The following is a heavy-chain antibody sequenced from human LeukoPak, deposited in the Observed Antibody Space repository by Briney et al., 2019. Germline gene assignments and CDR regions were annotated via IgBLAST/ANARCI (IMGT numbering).Heavy chain of an antibody. V-gene: IGHV3-21*01. D-gene: IGHD6-13*01. CDR3: ARDRGAAAGAEDY. CDR2: ISSTSNYL. J-gene: IGHJ4*02. Sequence: GGSLRLSCAASGFTFSMTWVRQAPGKGLEWISSISSTSNYLYYADSVRGRLTVSRDNANNSLFLQMNSLRAEDTGIYYCARDRGAAAGAEDYWGQGTLVVVSS. CDR1: GFTFS.